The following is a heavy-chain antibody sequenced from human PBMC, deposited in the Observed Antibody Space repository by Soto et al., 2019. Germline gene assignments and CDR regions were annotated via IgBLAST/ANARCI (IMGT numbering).Heavy chain of an antibody. Sequence: VQLLESGGGLVQPGGSLRLPCAASGFTFSSYVMSWVRQAPGKGLEWVSAMSGSGDSTYYADSVKGRFTISRDNSKNTLYLQMNSLRAEDTAVYYCAKGSGSSRPYYFDYWGQGTLVTVSS. CDR3: AKGSGSSRPYYFDY. V-gene: IGHV3-23*01. CDR1: GFTFSSYV. J-gene: IGHJ4*02. CDR2: MSGSGDST. D-gene: IGHD2-2*01.